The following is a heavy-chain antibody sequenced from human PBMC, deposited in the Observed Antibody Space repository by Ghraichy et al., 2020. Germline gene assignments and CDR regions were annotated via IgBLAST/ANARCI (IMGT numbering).Heavy chain of an antibody. CDR3: ARVVPGDIIFDY. V-gene: IGHV4-30-4*01. D-gene: IGHD4-17*01. Sequence: SETLSLTCTVSGGSISSGDYYWSWIRQPPGKGLEWIGYIYYSGSTYYNPSLKSRVTIAVDTSKNQFSLKLSSVTAADTAVYYCARVVPGDIIFDYWGQGTLVTVSS. CDR2: IYYSGST. J-gene: IGHJ4*02. CDR1: GGSISSGDYY.